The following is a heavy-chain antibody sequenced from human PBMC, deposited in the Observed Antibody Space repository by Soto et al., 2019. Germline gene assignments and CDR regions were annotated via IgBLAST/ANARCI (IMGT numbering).Heavy chain of an antibody. CDR2: MNPNSGNT. J-gene: IGHJ6*03. CDR1: GYTFTSYD. CDR3: ARSTPHYDFWSGPYYYMDV. D-gene: IGHD3-3*01. Sequence: ASVKVSCKASGYTFTSYDINWVRQATGQGLEWIGWMNPNSGNTGYAQKFQGRVTMTRNTSISTAYMELSSLRSEDTAVYYCARSTPHYDFWSGPYYYMDVWGKGTTVTVSS. V-gene: IGHV1-8*01.